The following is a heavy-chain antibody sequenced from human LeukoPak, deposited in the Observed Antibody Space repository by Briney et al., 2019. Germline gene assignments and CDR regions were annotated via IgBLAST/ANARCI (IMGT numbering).Heavy chain of an antibody. D-gene: IGHD3-22*01. V-gene: IGHV4-30-4*07. CDR2: IYYSGST. J-gene: IGHJ4*02. CDR3: ARRNYYDSSGFYFDS. Sequence: SETLSLTCAVSGGSISSGGYSWSWIRQPPGKGLEWIGYIYYSGSTYYNPSLKSRVTISVDTSKNQFSLKLSSATAADTAVYYCARRNYYDSSGFYFDSWDQGTLVTVSS. CDR1: GGSISSGGYS.